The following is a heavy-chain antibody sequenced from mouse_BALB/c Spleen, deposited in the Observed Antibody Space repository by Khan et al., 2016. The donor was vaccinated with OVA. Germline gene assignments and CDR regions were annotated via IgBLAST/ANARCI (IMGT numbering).Heavy chain of an antibody. CDR1: GFTFSDYY. Sequence: EVELVESGGGLVKPGGSLKLSCAASGFTFSDYYMYWVRQTPEKRLEWVATISDGGRYTYYPDSVKGRFTISRDDAKNKLYLQMSSLKSEDTAMYYCARVYYGDPFAYWGQGTLVTVSA. CDR3: ARVYYGDPFAY. CDR2: ISDGGRYT. D-gene: IGHD2-13*01. J-gene: IGHJ3*01. V-gene: IGHV5-4*02.